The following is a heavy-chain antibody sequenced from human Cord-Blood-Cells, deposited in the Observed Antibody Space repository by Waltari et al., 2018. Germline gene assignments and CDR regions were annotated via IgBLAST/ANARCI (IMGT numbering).Heavy chain of an antibody. CDR1: GFTFSSYG. CDR3: AKDQGGSIDY. Sequence: QVQLVESGGGVVQPGRSLRLSCAASGFTFSSYGMHWVRQAPGKGLAWVAVISYDGSNKYYADSVKGRFTISRDNSKNTLYLQMNSLRAEDTAVYYCAKDQGGSIDYWGQGTLVTVSS. V-gene: IGHV3-30*18. J-gene: IGHJ4*02. D-gene: IGHD3-16*01. CDR2: ISYDGSNK.